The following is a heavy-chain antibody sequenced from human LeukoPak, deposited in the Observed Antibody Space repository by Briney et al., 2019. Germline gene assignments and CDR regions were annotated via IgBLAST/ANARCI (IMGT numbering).Heavy chain of an antibody. D-gene: IGHD3-9*01. CDR2: IT. J-gene: IGHJ6*03. CDR1: GGSISSSSYY. Sequence: PSETLSLTCTVSGGSISSSSYYWGWIRQPPGKGLEWIGSITYYNPSLKSRVTISVDTSKNQFSLKLSSVTAADTAVYYCARGGVLRYFDWSPAGLGYMDVWGKGTTVTISS. CDR3: ARGGVLRYFDWSPAGLGYMDV. V-gene: IGHV4-39*01.